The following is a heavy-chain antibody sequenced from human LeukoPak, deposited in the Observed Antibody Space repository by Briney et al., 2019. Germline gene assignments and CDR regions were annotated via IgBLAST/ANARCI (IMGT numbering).Heavy chain of an antibody. CDR2: IKYDGSEK. D-gene: IGHD1-1*01. CDR1: GFTFSSYW. CDR3: ARGDGNFDY. J-gene: IGHJ4*02. Sequence: PGGSLRLSCAASGFTFSSYWMSWVRQAPGKGLEWVAYIKYDGSEKDYVDSVKGRFTISRDNAKNSLYLQMNSLRAEDTAVYYCARGDGNFDYWGQGTLVTVSS. V-gene: IGHV3-7*01.